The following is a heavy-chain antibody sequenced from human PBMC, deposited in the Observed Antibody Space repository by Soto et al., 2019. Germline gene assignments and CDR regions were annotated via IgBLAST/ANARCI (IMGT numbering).Heavy chain of an antibody. J-gene: IGHJ5*02. CDR1: GGSFIGYY. CDR3: ARVKAAGWFDP. Sequence: HVQLQLWGEGLLKPSETLSLTCDVYGGSFIGYYWTWIRQPPGKGLEWIGEINHSGSTLYNPSLKSRVTISVDTSNNQFSLRLTSVTAADTAVYYCARVKAAGWFDPWGQGTLVTVSS. D-gene: IGHD6-13*01. CDR2: INHSGST. V-gene: IGHV4-34*01.